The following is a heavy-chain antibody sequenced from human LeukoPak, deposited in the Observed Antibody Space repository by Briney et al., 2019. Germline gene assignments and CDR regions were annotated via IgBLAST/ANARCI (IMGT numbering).Heavy chain of an antibody. CDR3: ARDQQSRDILTGRQAYYMDV. CDR2: INPSGGST. CDR1: GYTFTSYY. D-gene: IGHD3-9*01. V-gene: IGHV1-46*01. J-gene: IGHJ6*03. Sequence: GASVKVSCKASGYTFTSYYIHWVRQAPGQGLEWMGIINPSGGSTIYAQKFQGRVTMTRDMSTSTVYMELSSLRSEDTAVYYCARDQQSRDILTGRQAYYMDVWGKGTTVTISS.